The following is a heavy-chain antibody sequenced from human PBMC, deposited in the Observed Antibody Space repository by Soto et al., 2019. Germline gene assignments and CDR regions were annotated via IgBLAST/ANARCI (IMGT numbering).Heavy chain of an antibody. CDR2: IDPTDSYT. D-gene: IGHD2-2*01. CDR1: GYSFTSYW. J-gene: IGHJ5*02. Sequence: GESLKISCKGSGYSFTSYWISWVRQTPGKGLEWMGRIDPTDSYTNYSPSFQGHVTISADKSINTAYLQWSSLKASDIAVYYCARHGEFCTSPTCANWFDPWGQGTLVTVSS. CDR3: ARHGEFCTSPTCANWFDP. V-gene: IGHV5-10-1*01.